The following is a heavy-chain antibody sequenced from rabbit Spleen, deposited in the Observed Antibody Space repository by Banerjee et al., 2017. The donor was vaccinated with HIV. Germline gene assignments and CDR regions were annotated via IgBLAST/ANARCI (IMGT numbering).Heavy chain of an antibody. D-gene: IGHD4-1*01. Sequence: QSLEESGGGLVQPEGSLALTCKASGFSFSSSDYICWVRQAPGKGLEWISCIAGSSSGFTYSATWAKGRFTISKTSSTTVTLQMTSLTVADTATYFCARDLAGVIGWNFGWWGPGTLVTVS. CDR3: ARDLAGVIGWNFGW. V-gene: IGHV1S40*01. CDR1: GFSFSSSDY. CDR2: IAGSSSGFT. J-gene: IGHJ6*01.